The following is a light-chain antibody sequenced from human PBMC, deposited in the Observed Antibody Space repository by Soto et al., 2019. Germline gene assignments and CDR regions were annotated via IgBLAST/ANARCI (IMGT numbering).Light chain of an antibody. CDR2: DAS. V-gene: IGKV3-11*01. CDR1: QSVSSY. CDR3: QQRSNWLLFT. Sequence: EIVLTQSPATLSLSRGERATLSCRASQSVSSYLAWYQQKPGQAPRLLIYDASNRATGIPARFSGSGSGTDFTLTISSLEPEDYAVYYCQQRSNWLLFTFGPGTKVDIK. J-gene: IGKJ3*01.